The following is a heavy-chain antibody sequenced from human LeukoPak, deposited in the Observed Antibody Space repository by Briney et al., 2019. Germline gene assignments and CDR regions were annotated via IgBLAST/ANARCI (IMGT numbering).Heavy chain of an antibody. Sequence: KPGGSLRLSCAASGFTFSSYSMNWVRQAPGKGLEWVSSISSSSSYIYYADSVKGRFTISRDKSKNTLYLQMNSLRAEDTAVYYCGGFEAAAGLDYWGQGTLVTVSS. CDR3: GGFEAAAGLDY. CDR1: GFTFSSYS. V-gene: IGHV3-21*04. CDR2: ISSSSSYI. D-gene: IGHD6-13*01. J-gene: IGHJ4*02.